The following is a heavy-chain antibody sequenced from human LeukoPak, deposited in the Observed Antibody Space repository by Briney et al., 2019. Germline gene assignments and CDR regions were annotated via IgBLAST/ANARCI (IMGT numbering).Heavy chain of an antibody. CDR3: ARGALVAWDYYNYYYMDV. CDR2: INPNSGGT. J-gene: IGHJ6*03. Sequence: ASVKVSCKASGYTFTGYYMHWVRQAPGQGLEWMGWINPNSGGTNYAQKFQGRVTMTRDTSISTAYMELSRLRSDDTAVYYCARGALVAWDYYNYYYMDVWGKGTTVTISS. D-gene: IGHD2-8*02. CDR1: GYTFTGYY. V-gene: IGHV1-2*02.